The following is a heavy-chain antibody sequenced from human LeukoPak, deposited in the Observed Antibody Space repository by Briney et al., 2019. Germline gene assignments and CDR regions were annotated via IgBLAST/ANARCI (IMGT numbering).Heavy chain of an antibody. J-gene: IGHJ4*02. V-gene: IGHV3-23*01. D-gene: IGHD6-6*01. CDR3: AKRVPYSSSSVYFDS. Sequence: PGGSLRLSCAASGFTFSTYGMSWVRQAQGKGREGVSAIADTGSDTYYADSVKGRFTISRDNSKNTLHLQMNSLTADDTAIYFCAKRVPYSSSSVYFDSWGQGTLVTVSS. CDR2: IADTGSDT. CDR1: GFTFSTYG.